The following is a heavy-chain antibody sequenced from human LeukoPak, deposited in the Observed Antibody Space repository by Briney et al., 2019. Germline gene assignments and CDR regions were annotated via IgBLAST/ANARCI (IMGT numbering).Heavy chain of an antibody. Sequence: PGGSLRLSCAASGFAFNLYAMTWVRQAPRKGLQWVSTINASGGNTYYADSVRGRFTIPMDNSKDTLYLQLNSLTAEDTAIYYSAKPRSGGLAVSADWFDPWGQGTLVTVSS. CDR3: AKPRSGGLAVSADWFDP. CDR1: GFAFNLYA. J-gene: IGHJ5*02. V-gene: IGHV3-23*01. CDR2: INASGGNT. D-gene: IGHD6-19*01.